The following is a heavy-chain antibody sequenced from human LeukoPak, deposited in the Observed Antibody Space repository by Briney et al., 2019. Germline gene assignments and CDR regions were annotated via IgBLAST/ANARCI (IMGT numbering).Heavy chain of an antibody. CDR3: GRLKSSGYIIES. Sequence: GGSLRLSCAASGFTVSSTYMSWVRQAPGKGLEWVSVIYSGGSTYYGDSVKGRFTISRDNSMNTLYLQMNSLRAEDTAVYYCGRLKSSGYIIESWGQGTLVTVSS. CDR2: IYSGGST. V-gene: IGHV3-53*01. J-gene: IGHJ4*02. CDR1: GFTVSSTY. D-gene: IGHD3-22*01.